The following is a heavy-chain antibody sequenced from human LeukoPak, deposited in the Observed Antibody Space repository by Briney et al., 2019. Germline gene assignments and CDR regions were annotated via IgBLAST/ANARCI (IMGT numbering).Heavy chain of an antibody. CDR3: ARGSRLTIFGVVTIPYYYYYMDV. CDR2: ISTSGYSI. Sequence: GGSLRLSCAASGFTFSDYYMSWVRQAPGKGLEWVSYISTSGYSIYYADSVKDRFTISRDNAKNSLYLQMNSLRAEDTAVYYCARGSRLTIFGVVTIPYYYYYMDVWGKGTTVTVSS. D-gene: IGHD3-3*01. J-gene: IGHJ6*03. CDR1: GFTFSDYY. V-gene: IGHV3-11*04.